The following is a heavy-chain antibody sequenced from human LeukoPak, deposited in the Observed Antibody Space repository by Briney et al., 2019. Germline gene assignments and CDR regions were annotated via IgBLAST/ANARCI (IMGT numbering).Heavy chain of an antibody. CDR3: ARDYGMGYFDY. CDR1: GGSISSHY. V-gene: IGHV4-59*11. Sequence: SETLSLTCTVSGGSISSHYWSWIRQPPGKGPEWIGYIYYSGSTNYNPSLKSRVTISVDTSKNQFSLKLSSVTAADTAVYYCARDYGMGYFDYWGQGTLVTVSS. J-gene: IGHJ4*02. CDR2: IYYSGST. D-gene: IGHD3-9*01.